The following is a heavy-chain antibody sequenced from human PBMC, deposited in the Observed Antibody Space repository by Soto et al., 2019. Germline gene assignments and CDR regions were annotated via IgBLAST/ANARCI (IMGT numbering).Heavy chain of an antibody. Sequence: QVQLQESGPGLVKPSETLSLTCTVSGGSIRDYFWTWIRQPPGKGLEWIGYNYYSGRTNYNPSLQSRVSISVDTSKNHFSLQLRSVTAADTAVYYCARVGGDDFGDSGGFDYWAREPWSPSPQ. CDR3: ARVGGDDFGDSGGFDY. J-gene: IGHJ4*02. CDR2: NYYSGRT. V-gene: IGHV4-59*01. CDR1: GGSIRDYF. D-gene: IGHD4-17*01.